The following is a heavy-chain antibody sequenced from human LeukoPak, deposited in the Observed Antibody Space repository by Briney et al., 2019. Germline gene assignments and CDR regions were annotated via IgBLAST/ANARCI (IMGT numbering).Heavy chain of an antibody. D-gene: IGHD3-22*01. Sequence: ASVKVSCKASGYTFTSYDINWVRQATGQGLEWMGWINPNSGGTNYAQKFQGRVTMTRDTSISTAYMELSRLRSDDTAVYYCAQSPYSSGYYYEDAFDIWGQGTMVTVSS. CDR1: GYTFTSYD. CDR3: AQSPYSSGYYYEDAFDI. CDR2: INPNSGGT. V-gene: IGHV1-2*02. J-gene: IGHJ3*02.